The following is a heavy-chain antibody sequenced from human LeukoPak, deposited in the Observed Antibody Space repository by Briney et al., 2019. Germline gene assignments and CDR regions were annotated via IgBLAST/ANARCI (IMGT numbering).Heavy chain of an antibody. CDR3: ATDLVVVPAAIIGDAFDI. D-gene: IGHD2-2*02. Sequence: GASVKVSCKVSGYTLTELSMHWVRQAPGKGLEWMGGFDPEDGETIYAQKFQGRVTMTEDTSTDTAYMELSSLRSEDTAVYYCATDLVVVPAAIIGDAFDIWGQGTMVTVSS. CDR1: GYTLTELS. J-gene: IGHJ3*02. V-gene: IGHV1-24*01. CDR2: FDPEDGET.